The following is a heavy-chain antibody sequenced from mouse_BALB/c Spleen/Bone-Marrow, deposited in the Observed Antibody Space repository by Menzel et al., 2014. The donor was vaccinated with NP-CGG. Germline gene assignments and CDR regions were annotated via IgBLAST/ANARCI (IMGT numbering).Heavy chain of an antibody. CDR1: GYSFTCYY. CDR3: ARRYGSSRYYFDY. D-gene: IGHD1-1*01. Sequence: QVQLQQSGPELVKPGASVKISCKASGYSFTCYYIHWVKQRPGQGLEWIGWIFPGSGNTKYNEKFKGKATLTADTSSSKTYMQINSLTNEDSAVYFCARRYGSSRYYFDYWGQGTTLTVSS. J-gene: IGHJ2*01. V-gene: IGHV1-66*01. CDR2: IFPGSGNT.